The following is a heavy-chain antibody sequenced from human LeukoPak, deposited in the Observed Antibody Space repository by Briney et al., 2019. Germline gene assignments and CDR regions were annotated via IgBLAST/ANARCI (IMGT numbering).Heavy chain of an antibody. V-gene: IGHV4-4*07. D-gene: IGHD3-3*01. J-gene: IGHJ4*02. CDR3: AREYTFGILFDY. CDR1: AGSISGYY. Sequence: SETLSLTCTVSAGSISGYYWTWIRQPAGKRLEWIGRIHPSGTTNYNPSLKRRVIMSIDTSKNQFSLRLSSVTAADTAIYYCAREYTFGILFDYWGQGILVTVSS. CDR2: IHPSGTT.